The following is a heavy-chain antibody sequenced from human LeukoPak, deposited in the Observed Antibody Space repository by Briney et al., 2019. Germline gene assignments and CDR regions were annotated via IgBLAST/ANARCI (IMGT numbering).Heavy chain of an antibody. J-gene: IGHJ4*02. CDR2: INHSGST. D-gene: IGHD3-3*01. Sequence: KPSETLSLTCAVYGGSFSGYYWSWIRQPPGKGLEWIGEINHSGSTNYNPSLKSRVTISVDTSKNQFSLKLSSVTAADTAVYYCARNFWSGSHYWGQGTLVTVSS. CDR3: ARNFWSGSHY. V-gene: IGHV4-34*01. CDR1: GGSFSGYY.